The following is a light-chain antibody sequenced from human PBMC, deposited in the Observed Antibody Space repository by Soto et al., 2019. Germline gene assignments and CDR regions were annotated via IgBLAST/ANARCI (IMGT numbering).Light chain of an antibody. J-gene: IGLJ2*01. CDR2: RNN. CDR3: AAWYDSLSGPV. Sequence: QSVLTQPPSASGTPGQRVTISCSGSSSNIGSNYVYWYQQLPGTAPKLLIYRNNQRPSGVPDRCSCSKSGTSASLAISGLRSEDEADDYCAAWYDSLSGPVFGGGTKLTVL. CDR1: SSNIGSNY. V-gene: IGLV1-47*01.